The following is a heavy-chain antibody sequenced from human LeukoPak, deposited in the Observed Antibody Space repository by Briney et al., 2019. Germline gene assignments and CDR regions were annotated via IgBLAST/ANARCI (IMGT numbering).Heavy chain of an antibody. J-gene: IGHJ4*02. CDR2: INPHTGDT. Sequence: ASVKVSCKASGYTFTGYYIHWVRQAPGQGLEWLGWINPHTGDTYHAQKFQGRVTMTSDASVNTAYMQLSRLKSDDTAIYYCARGEASEDKWGQGTLVTVSS. CDR1: GYTFTGYY. V-gene: IGHV1-2*02. CDR3: ARGEASEDK.